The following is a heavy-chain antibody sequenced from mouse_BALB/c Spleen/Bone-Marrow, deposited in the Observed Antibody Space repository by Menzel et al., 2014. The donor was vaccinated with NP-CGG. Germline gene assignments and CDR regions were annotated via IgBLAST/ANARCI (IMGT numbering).Heavy chain of an antibody. J-gene: IGHJ4*01. CDR3: ARDPRWLLAMDY. CDR1: GFTFSDFY. CDR2: SRNKANEYTT. Sequence: EVMLVESGGGLVQPGGSLRLSCATSGFTFSDFYMEWVRQPPGKRLEWIAASRNKANEYTTEYSASVKGRFIVSRDTSQNILYLQMNALRAEDTAIYYCARDPRWLLAMDYWGQGTSVTVSS. D-gene: IGHD2-3*01. V-gene: IGHV7-1*02.